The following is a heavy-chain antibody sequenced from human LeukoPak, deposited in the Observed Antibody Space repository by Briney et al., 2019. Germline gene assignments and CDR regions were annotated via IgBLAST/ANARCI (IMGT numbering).Heavy chain of an antibody. CDR1: GYTFTSYY. CDR2: INPSGGST. V-gene: IGHV1-46*01. CDR3: ARNGAATAPKGWFDP. J-gene: IGHJ5*02. Sequence: GASVKVSCKASGYTFTSYYKHWVRQAPGQGLEWMGIINPSGGSTTYAQKFQGRVTMTGDTSTSTVYMELSSLTSEDTAVYYCARNGAATAPKGWFDPWGQGTLVTVSS. D-gene: IGHD1-26*01.